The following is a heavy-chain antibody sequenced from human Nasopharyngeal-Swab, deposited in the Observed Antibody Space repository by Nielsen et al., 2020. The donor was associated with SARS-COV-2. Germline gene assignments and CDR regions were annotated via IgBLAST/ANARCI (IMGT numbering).Heavy chain of an antibody. V-gene: IGHV4-39*01. CDR3: ARHYRVPPLTFIVVVVAATLPGGYFDL. D-gene: IGHD2-15*01. Sequence: SETLSLTCTVSGGSISSSSYYWGWIRQPPGKGLEWIGSIYYSGSTYYNPSLKSRVTISVDTSKNQFSLKLSSVTAADTAVYYCARHYRVPPLTFIVVVVAATLPGGYFDLWGRGTLVTVSS. CDR2: IYYSGST. CDR1: GGSISSSSYY. J-gene: IGHJ2*01.